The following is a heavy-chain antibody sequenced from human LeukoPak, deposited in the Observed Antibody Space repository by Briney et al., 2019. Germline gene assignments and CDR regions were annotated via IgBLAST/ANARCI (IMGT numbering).Heavy chain of an antibody. CDR3: ATDPRTTVFGTFRYYYMDV. Sequence: ASVKVSCKTSGYTFTDYYIHWVRQAPGQGLEWTGWINPDSGYTNYAQKFQGRVTMTRDTSINTAYMELSRLTSDDTAAYYCATDPRTTVFGTFRYYYMDVWGEGTTVAVSS. V-gene: IGHV1-2*02. J-gene: IGHJ6*03. CDR2: INPDSGYT. CDR1: GYTFTDYY. D-gene: IGHD3-3*01.